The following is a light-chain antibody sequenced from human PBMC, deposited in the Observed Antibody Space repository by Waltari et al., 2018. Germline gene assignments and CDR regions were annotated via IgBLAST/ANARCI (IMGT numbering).Light chain of an antibody. Sequence: EIVLTQSPATLSLSPGERATLSCRASQSVSSYLACYQQTPGQAPRLLIDEASRRATGIPARFSGSGSGTDFTLTISSLEPEDFAVYYCHQRTNWPLTFGGGTKVEIK. CDR1: QSVSSY. CDR2: EAS. CDR3: HQRTNWPLT. J-gene: IGKJ4*01. V-gene: IGKV3-11*01.